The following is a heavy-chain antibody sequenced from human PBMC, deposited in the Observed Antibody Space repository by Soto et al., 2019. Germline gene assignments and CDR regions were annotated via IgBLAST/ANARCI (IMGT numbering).Heavy chain of an antibody. CDR1: GFTFSSYA. J-gene: IGHJ6*02. V-gene: IGHV3-23*01. Sequence: VQLLESGGGLVQPGGSLRLSCAASGFTFSSYAMSWVRQAPGKGLEWVSAISGSGGSTYYADSVKGRFTISRDNSKNTLYLQMNSLRAEDTAVYYCAKGGSWAAMALGGMDVWGQGTTVTVSS. CDR3: AKGGSWAAMALGGMDV. D-gene: IGHD3-16*01. CDR2: ISGSGGST.